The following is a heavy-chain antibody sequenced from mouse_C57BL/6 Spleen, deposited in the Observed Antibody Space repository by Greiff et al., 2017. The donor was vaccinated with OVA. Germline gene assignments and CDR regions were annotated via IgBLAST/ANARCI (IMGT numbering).Heavy chain of an antibody. Sequence: VQLQESGAELARPGASVKLSCKASGYTFTSYGISWVKQRTGQGLEWIGEIYPRSGNTYYNEKFKGKATLTADKSSSTAYMERRSLTSEDSAVYFCANYYGSSPLDYWGQGTTLTVSS. V-gene: IGHV1-81*01. CDR1: GYTFTSYG. J-gene: IGHJ2*01. D-gene: IGHD1-1*01. CDR2: IYPRSGNT. CDR3: ANYYGSSPLDY.